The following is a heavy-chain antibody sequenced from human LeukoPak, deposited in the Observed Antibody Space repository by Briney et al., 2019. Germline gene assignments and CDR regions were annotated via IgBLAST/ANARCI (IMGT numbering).Heavy chain of an antibody. CDR1: GFTFSSYG. Sequence: PGGSLRLSCAASGFTFSSYGMHWVRQAPGKGLEWVAFIRYDGSNKYYADSVKGRFTISRDNSKNTLYLQMNSLRAEDTAVYYCAREQWLASYFDYWGQGTLVTVSS. CDR3: AREQWLASYFDY. D-gene: IGHD6-19*01. CDR2: IRYDGSNK. J-gene: IGHJ4*02. V-gene: IGHV3-30*02.